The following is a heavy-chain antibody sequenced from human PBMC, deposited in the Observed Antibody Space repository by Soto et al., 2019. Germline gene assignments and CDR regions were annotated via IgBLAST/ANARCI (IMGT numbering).Heavy chain of an antibody. Sequence: QVQLVQSGAEVKKPGSSVKVSCKASGGTFSSYAISWVRQAPGQGLEWMGGIIPIFGTANYAQKFQGRVTITADEATSTAYMELSSLRSEDTAVYYCARDGVGATGGRYYYYGMDVWGQGTTVTVSS. CDR3: ARDGVGATGGRYYYYGMDV. J-gene: IGHJ6*02. D-gene: IGHD1-26*01. CDR2: IIPIFGTA. CDR1: GGTFSSYA. V-gene: IGHV1-69*01.